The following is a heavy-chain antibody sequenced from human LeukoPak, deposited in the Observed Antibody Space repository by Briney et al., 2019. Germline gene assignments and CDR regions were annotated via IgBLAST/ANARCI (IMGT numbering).Heavy chain of an antibody. J-gene: IGHJ4*02. CDR1: GGSISSYY. CDR2: IYTSGST. D-gene: IGHD3-10*01. V-gene: IGHV4-4*07. Sequence: SEILSLTCTVSGGSISSYYWSWIRQPAGKGLEWIGRIYTSGSTNYNPSLKSRVTMSVDTSKNQFSLKLSSVTAADTAVYYCARGVASGLRVYFDYWGQGTLVTVSS. CDR3: ARGVASGLRVYFDY.